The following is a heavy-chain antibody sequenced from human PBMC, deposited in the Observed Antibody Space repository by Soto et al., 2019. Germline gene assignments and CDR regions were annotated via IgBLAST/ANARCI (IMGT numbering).Heavy chain of an antibody. D-gene: IGHD6-19*01. Sequence: GGSLRLSCAASGFTFSSYGMHWVRQAPGKGLEWVAVIWYDGSNKYYADSVKGRFTISRDNAKNSVFMQMNSLRADDTAVYYCARDSAYAFDIWGQGTMVTVSS. V-gene: IGHV3-33*01. CDR2: IWYDGSNK. CDR3: ARDSAYAFDI. CDR1: GFTFSSYG. J-gene: IGHJ3*02.